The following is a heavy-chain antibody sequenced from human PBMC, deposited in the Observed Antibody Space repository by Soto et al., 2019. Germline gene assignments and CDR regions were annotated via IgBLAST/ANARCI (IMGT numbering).Heavy chain of an antibody. CDR2: IDTTGSTT. V-gene: IGHV3-74*01. CDR3: ASVSAAQYYYGMDA. CDR1: EFTFSTYW. D-gene: IGHD4-4*01. J-gene: IGHJ6*02. Sequence: EVQLVESGGGLVQPGGSLRLSCAASEFTFSTYWMHWVRQAPGKGLEWVARIDTTGSTTTYAGSVQGRFTISRDNAKNTLYLQMHSVRDEHTAVYYCASVSAAQYYYGMDAWGQGTTVTVSS.